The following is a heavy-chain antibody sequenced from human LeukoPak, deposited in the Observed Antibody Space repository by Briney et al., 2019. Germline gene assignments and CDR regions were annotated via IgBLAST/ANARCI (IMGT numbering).Heavy chain of an antibody. D-gene: IGHD5-12*01. V-gene: IGHV3-15*01. Sequence: GGSLRLSCAASGFTFSNAWMSWVRQAPGEGLEWGGRNKSKTDGGTTDYAAHVKGRFTISIDDSKNTLYLQMNRLKPEDTAVYYCTTIRGYSGYDRAEYGDLFDYWGQGTLVTVSS. CDR3: TTIRGYSGYDRAEYGDLFDY. J-gene: IGHJ4*02. CDR2: NKSKTDGGTT. CDR1: GFTFSNAW.